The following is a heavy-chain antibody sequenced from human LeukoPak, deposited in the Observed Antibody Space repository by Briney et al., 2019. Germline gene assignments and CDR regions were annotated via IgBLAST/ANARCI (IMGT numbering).Heavy chain of an antibody. J-gene: IGHJ6*02. CDR2: ISPIFGTV. Sequence: EASVKVSCKASGGTFSRYAISWVRQAPGQGLEWMGGISPIFGTVNYAQKFQGRVTITADESTSTAYMDVSSLRSEDTAVYYCAGEGDYSTDDYYYGMDVWGQGTTVTVSS. CDR1: GGTFSRYA. D-gene: IGHD4-11*01. V-gene: IGHV1-69*01. CDR3: AGEGDYSTDDYYYGMDV.